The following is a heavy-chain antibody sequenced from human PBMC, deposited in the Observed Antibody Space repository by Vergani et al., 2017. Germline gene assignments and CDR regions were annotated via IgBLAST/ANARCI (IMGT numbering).Heavy chain of an antibody. Sequence: QVQLQQWGAGLLKPSETLSLTCAVYGGSFSGYYWSWSRQPPGEGLEWIGEINHSGSHNYNPSLKSRVTISVDTSKNQFSLKLSSVTAADTAVYYCARGDYARRGLGYWGQGTLVTVSS. CDR2: INHSGSH. D-gene: IGHD3/OR15-3a*01. CDR3: ARGDYARRGLGY. CDR1: GGSFSGYY. V-gene: IGHV4-34*01. J-gene: IGHJ4*02.